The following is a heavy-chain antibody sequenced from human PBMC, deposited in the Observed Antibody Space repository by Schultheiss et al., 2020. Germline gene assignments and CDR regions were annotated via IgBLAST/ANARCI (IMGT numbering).Heavy chain of an antibody. CDR1: GGTFSSYA. CDR3: AREYPSATYGSWFDP. D-gene: IGHD1-1*01. CDR2: ISAYNGNT. V-gene: IGHV1-18*01. J-gene: IGHJ5*02. Sequence: SVKVSCKASGGTFSSYAISWVRQAPGQGLEWMGWISAYNGNTNFAQKVQGRVTMTTDTSTSTAYMEVRSLRFDDTAVYYCAREYPSATYGSWFDPWGQGTLVTVSS.